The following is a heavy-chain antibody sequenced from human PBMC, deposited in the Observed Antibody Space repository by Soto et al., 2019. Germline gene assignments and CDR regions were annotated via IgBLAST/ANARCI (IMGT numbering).Heavy chain of an antibody. CDR3: ARGSGSYVYYFGY. V-gene: IGHV1-3*01. J-gene: IGHJ4*02. Sequence: ASVKVSCKASGYTFTSYAMHWVRQAPGQRLEWMGWINAGNGNTKYSQEFQGRVTITRDTSASTAYMELSSLRSEDTAVYYCARGSGSYVYYFGYWGQGTLVTSPQ. CDR1: GYTFTSYA. CDR2: INAGNGNT. D-gene: IGHD1-26*01.